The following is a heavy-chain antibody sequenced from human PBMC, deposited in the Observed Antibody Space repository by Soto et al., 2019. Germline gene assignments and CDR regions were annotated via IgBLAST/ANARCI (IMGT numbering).Heavy chain of an antibody. CDR1: GYTFTGYY. CDR3: AIFLAAAGNDAFDI. CDR2: INPNSGGT. J-gene: IGHJ3*02. D-gene: IGHD6-13*01. V-gene: IGHV1-2*04. Sequence: ASVKVSCKASGYTFTGYYMHWVRQAPGQGLEWMGWINPNSGGTNYAQKFQGWVTMTRDTSISTAYMELSRLRSDDTAVYYCAIFLAAAGNDAFDIWGQGTMVTVSS.